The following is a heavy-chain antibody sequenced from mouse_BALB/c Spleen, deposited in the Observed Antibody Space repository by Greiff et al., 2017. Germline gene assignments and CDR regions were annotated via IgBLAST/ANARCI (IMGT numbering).Heavy chain of an antibody. D-gene: IGHD1-1*01. CDR3: ARYGYGYFDV. J-gene: IGHJ1*01. CDR1: GFTFSSYA. Sequence: EVQVVESGGGLVKPGGSLKLSCAASGFTFSSYAMSWVRQSPEKRLEWVAEISSGGSYTYYPDTVTGRFTISRDNAKNTLYLEMSSLRSEDTAMYYCARYGYGYFDVWGAGTTVTVSS. V-gene: IGHV5-9-4*01. CDR2: ISSGGSYT.